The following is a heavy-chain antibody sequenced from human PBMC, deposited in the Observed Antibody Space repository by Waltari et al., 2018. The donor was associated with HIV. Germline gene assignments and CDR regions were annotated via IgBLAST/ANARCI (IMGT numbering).Heavy chain of an antibody. CDR3: VSGVVPAPAPPFWYLDV. D-gene: IGHD3-3*01. V-gene: IGHV3-21*01. CDR1: GFLFSTYS. J-gene: IGHJ2*01. Sequence: EVHLVESGGGLVKPGGSLRLSCTTSGFLFSTYSMSWVRQAPGKVLQWVSSISRNGDHIYYEDSLKGRFTISRDDARSSLYLQMDSLRAEDTAVYYCVSGVVPAPAPPFWYLDVWGRGTLVTVSS. CDR2: ISRNGDHI.